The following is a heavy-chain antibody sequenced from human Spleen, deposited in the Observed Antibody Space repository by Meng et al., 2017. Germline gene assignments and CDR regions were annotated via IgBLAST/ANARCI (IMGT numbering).Heavy chain of an antibody. CDR3: ARDRVPSPGITMVRGVFGAFDI. D-gene: IGHD3-10*01. J-gene: IGHJ3*02. CDR1: GGTFSSYA. CDR2: IIPIFGTA. V-gene: IGHV1-69*05. Sequence: SVKVSCKASGGTFSSYAISWVRQAPGQGLEWMGGIIPIFGTANYAQKFQGRVTITTDESTSTAYMELSSLRSEDTAVYYCARDRVPSPGITMVRGVFGAFDIWGQGTMVTVSS.